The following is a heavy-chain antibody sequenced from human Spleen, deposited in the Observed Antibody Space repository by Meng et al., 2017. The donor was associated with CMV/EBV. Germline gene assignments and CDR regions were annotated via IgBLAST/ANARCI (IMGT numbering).Heavy chain of an antibody. CDR3: AKEGSTSCYTLTCNGMEV. Sequence: GESLKISCATSGFTFDDYTMHWVRQVSGKGLEWVSLVSWDGYSTHYADSVKGRFTVSRDNSKNSLYLQMNSLRIEDTAVYYCAKEGSTSCYTLTCNGMEVWGQGTTVTVSS. CDR1: GFTFDDYT. D-gene: IGHD2-2*02. V-gene: IGHV3-43*01. J-gene: IGHJ6*02. CDR2: VSWDGYST.